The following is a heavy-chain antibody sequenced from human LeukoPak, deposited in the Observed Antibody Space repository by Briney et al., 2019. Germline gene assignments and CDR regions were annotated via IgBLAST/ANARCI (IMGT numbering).Heavy chain of an antibody. J-gene: IGHJ5*02. CDR1: GFPFSNHA. V-gene: IGHV3-23*01. CDR3: VREAGYCASVCLKSNWFDP. CDR2: ISNGDT. D-gene: IGHD2-15*01. Sequence: GGSLRLSCAASGFPFSNHAMSWVRQPPGKGLEWVAAISNGDTYYADSVRGRFAISRDDSKNMVYLQMNSLRDEDTALYYCVREAGYCASVCLKSNWFDPWGQGTLVTVSS.